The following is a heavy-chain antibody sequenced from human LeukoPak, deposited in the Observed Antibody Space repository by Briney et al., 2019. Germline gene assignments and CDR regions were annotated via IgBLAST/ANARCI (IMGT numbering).Heavy chain of an antibody. D-gene: IGHD5-24*01. CDR1: GFTFSSYG. CDR3: AKDISRWLQSCFDY. Sequence: GGSLRLSCAASGFTFSSYGMHWVRQAPGKGLEWVAVISYDGSNKYYADSVKGRFTIYRDNSKNTLYLQMNSLRAEDTAVYYCAKDISRWLQSCFDYWGQGTLVTVSS. J-gene: IGHJ4*02. V-gene: IGHV3-30*18. CDR2: ISYDGSNK.